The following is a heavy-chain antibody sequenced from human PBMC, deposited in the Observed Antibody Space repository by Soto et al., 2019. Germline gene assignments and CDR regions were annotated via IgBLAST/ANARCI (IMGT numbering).Heavy chain of an antibody. CDR3: AKEFTMIVVPRGWFDP. D-gene: IGHD3-22*01. Sequence: EVQLLESGGGLVQPGGSLRLSCAASGFTFSSYAMSWVRQAPGKGLEWVSAISGSGGSTYYADSVKGRFTISRDNSKNTLYLQMNSLRAEDTAVYYCAKEFTMIVVPRGWFDPWGQGTLVTVSS. V-gene: IGHV3-23*01. CDR2: ISGSGGST. J-gene: IGHJ5*02. CDR1: GFTFSSYA.